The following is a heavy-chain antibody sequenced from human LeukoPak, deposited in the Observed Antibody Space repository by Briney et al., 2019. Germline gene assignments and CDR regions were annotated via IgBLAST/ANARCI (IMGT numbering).Heavy chain of an antibody. CDR2: ILYNGSNK. CDR1: GVTFSSSG. Sequence: GGSLRLSCAASGVTFSSSGMHWVRQAPGKGLGWVAVILYNGSNKYYADSVKGRFTISRDNSKNTLYLQMNSLRVEDTAVYYCARAGGYCSGDSCYRGYSWFDPWGQGTLVTVSS. V-gene: IGHV3-33*01. D-gene: IGHD2-15*01. J-gene: IGHJ5*02. CDR3: ARAGGYCSGDSCYRGYSWFDP.